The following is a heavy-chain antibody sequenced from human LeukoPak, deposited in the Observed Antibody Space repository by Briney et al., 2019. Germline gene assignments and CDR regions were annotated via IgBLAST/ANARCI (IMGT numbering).Heavy chain of an antibody. CDR3: ARSGYCGAGTCYSDYFDY. CDR2: VSNKANGYRT. J-gene: IGHJ4*02. CDR1: GFTLSDHY. V-gene: IGHV3-72*01. D-gene: IGHD2-15*01. Sequence: GGSLRLSCAASGFTLSDHYMHWVRQAPGKGLEWVGRVSNKANGYRTEYAASVEGRFNLSGDASKNSLYLQMNSLKTEDTAVYYCARSGYCGAGTCYSDYFDYWGLGTLVTVSS.